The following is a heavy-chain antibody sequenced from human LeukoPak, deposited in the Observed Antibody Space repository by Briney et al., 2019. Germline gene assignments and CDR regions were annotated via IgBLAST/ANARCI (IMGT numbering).Heavy chain of an antibody. Sequence: PSETLSLPCTDFDDSLNNYYWNWIRQPPGKGLEWIGYIYYSGHTNYNPSLNSRVAISIDTSKNQFSLKLNSLTAADTAVYYCARATWNDYMFDYWGQGSLVTVTS. CDR3: ARATWNDYMFDY. CDR2: IYYSGHT. D-gene: IGHD4-11*01. V-gene: IGHV4-59*01. CDR1: DDSLNNYY. J-gene: IGHJ4*02.